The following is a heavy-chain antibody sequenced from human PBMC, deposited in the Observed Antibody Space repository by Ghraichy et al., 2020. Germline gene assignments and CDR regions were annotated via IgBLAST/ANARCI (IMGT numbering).Heavy chain of an antibody. Sequence: SQTLSLTCTVSGGSISSYYWSWIRQPPGKGLEWIGYIYYSGSTNYNPSLKSRVTISVDTSKNQFSLKLSSVTAADTAVYYCARVVWNYPHSLYYYYYYGMDVWGQGTTVTVSS. J-gene: IGHJ6*02. CDR1: GGSISSYY. D-gene: IGHD1-7*01. V-gene: IGHV4-59*01. CDR2: IYYSGST. CDR3: ARVVWNYPHSLYYYYYYGMDV.